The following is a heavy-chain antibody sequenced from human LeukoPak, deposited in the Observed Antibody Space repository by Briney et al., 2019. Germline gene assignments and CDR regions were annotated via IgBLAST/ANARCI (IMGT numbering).Heavy chain of an antibody. CDR3: ARDSDDILTGYYSEYFDY. J-gene: IGHJ4*02. V-gene: IGHV3-74*01. CDR1: GFTFSSYW. CDR2: INSDGSST. D-gene: IGHD3-9*01. Sequence: PGGSLRLSCAASGFTFSSYWMHWVRQAPGKGLVWVSRINSDGSSTSYADSVKGRFTISRDNAKNSLYLQMNSLRAEDTAVYYCARDSDDILTGYYSEYFDYWGQGTLVTVSS.